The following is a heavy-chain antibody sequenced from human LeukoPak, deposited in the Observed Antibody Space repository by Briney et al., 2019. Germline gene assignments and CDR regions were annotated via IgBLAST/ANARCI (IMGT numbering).Heavy chain of an antibody. V-gene: IGHV3-21*01. CDR1: GFTFSSYG. J-gene: IGHJ4*02. D-gene: IGHD5-12*01. CDR2: ISSSSSYI. CDR3: SVDMVAPFPSGD. Sequence: GGSLRVSCAASGFTFSSYGMHWVRQAPGKGLEWVSSISSSSSYIYYAHSLKGRVTISRDNAKNSLYLQMNSLRAEDTAVYYCSVDMVAPFPSGDCGQGTLVTVSS.